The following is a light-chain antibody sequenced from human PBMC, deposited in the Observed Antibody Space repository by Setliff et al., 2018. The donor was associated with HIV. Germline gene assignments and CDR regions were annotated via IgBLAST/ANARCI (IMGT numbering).Light chain of an antibody. Sequence: QSALAQPASVSGSPGQSITISCTGTSSDLGDYDYVSWYQQHPGKAPKLIIFDVTNRPSGVSNRFSGSKSGTTASLTISGLQAEDEADYYCSSYASSSTLGVFGTGTKV. CDR1: SSDLGDYDY. V-gene: IGLV2-14*03. J-gene: IGLJ1*01. CDR2: DVT. CDR3: SSYASSSTLGV.